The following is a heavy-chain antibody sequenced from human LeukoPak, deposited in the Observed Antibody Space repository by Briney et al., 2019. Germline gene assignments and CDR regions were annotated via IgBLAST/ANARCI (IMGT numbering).Heavy chain of an antibody. CDR2: IKQDGSEK. Sequence: GGSLRLSCAASGFTFSSYWMSWVRQAPGKGLEWVANIKQDGSEKYYVDSVKGRFTISRDNAKNSLYLQMNSLRAEDTAVYYCARVRRSVASGSYVWGLLDYWGQGTLVTVSS. J-gene: IGHJ4*02. D-gene: IGHD1-26*01. CDR3: ARVRRSVASGSYVWGLLDY. CDR1: GFTFSSYW. V-gene: IGHV3-7*01.